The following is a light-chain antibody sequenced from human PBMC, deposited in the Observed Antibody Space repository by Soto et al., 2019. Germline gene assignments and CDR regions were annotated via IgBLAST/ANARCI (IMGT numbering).Light chain of an antibody. CDR3: CSYVGSYTYV. Sequence: QSALTQPRSVSGSPGQSVTISCTGTSSDVCGYNYVSWYQHHPVKAPRLMIYDVSERPSGVPDRFSGSKSGNTASLTISGLQAEDEADYYCCSYVGSYTYVFGTGTKLTVL. V-gene: IGLV2-11*01. J-gene: IGLJ1*01. CDR2: DVS. CDR1: SSDVCGYNY.